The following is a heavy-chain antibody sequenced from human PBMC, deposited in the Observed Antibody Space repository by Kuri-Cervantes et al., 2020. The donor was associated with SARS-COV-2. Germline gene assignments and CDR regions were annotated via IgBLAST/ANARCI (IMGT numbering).Heavy chain of an antibody. J-gene: IGHJ4*02. CDR2: ISAYNGNT. V-gene: IGHV1-18*01. CDR1: GYTFTSYG. CDR3: ARETYYYDSSGYNLEGFDY. Sequence: ASVKVSCKASGYTFTSYGISWVRQAPGQGLEWMGWISAYNGNTNYAQKLQGRVTITADESTSTAYMELSSLRSEDAAVYYCARETYYYDSSGYNLEGFDYWGQGTLVTVSS. D-gene: IGHD3-22*01.